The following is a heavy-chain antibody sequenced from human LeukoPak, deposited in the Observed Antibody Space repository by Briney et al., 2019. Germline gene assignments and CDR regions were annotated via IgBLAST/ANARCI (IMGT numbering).Heavy chain of an antibody. D-gene: IGHD3-22*01. CDR3: ASQQYYYDSSGHHYAYFRH. CDR1: GGSMSIHY. V-gene: IGHV4-59*08. Sequence: SDTLSLTCIVSGGSMSIHYWTWIRQPPGKGLEWIGNIYYSGSTNYSPSLKSRITISVDASKNQFSLKLSSVTAADTAVYYCASQQYYYDSSGHHYAYFRHWGQGTLVTASS. CDR2: IYYSGST. J-gene: IGHJ1*01.